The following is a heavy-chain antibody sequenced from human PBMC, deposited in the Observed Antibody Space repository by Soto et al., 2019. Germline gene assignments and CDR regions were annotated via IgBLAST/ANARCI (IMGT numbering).Heavy chain of an antibody. J-gene: IGHJ6*04. Sequence: GKGLAWDSTIINGGSSKYYADSAKGRLTIARDNAKISLYLQMNSLRAEDTAVYYCARDLFVPADMTSYDYSALAVQCNGTAVPVSS. D-gene: IGHD2-2*01. CDR2: IINGGSSK. V-gene: IGHV3-21*01. CDR3: ARDLFVPADMTSYDYSALAV.